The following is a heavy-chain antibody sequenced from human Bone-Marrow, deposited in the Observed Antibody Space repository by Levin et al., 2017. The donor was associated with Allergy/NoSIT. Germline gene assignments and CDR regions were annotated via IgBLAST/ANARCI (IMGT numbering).Heavy chain of an antibody. V-gene: IGHV3-74*01. CDR3: VRDTVTFDY. Sequence: GGSLRLSCAASGFTFSRHWMHWVRQAPGRGPVWVARVNGDGSSTAYADSVKGRFTISRDNAKNTLYLQMNSLRAEDTALYYCVRDTVTFDYCGQGTLVTVSS. D-gene: IGHD4-17*01. CDR1: GFTFSRHW. J-gene: IGHJ4*02. CDR2: VNGDGSST.